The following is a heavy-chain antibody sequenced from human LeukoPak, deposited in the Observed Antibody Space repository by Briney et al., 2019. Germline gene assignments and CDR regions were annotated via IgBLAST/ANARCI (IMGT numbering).Heavy chain of an antibody. CDR1: GFSFSSYA. V-gene: IGHV3-23*01. CDR2: ISGSGGST. CDR3: AKRDSSGWYAIDY. Sequence: PGGSLRLSCSASGFSFSSYAMHWICQAPGKGLEWVSAISGSGGSTYYADSVKGRFTISRDNSKNTLYLQMNSLRAEDTAVYYCAKRDSSGWYAIDYWGQGTLVTVSS. D-gene: IGHD6-19*01. J-gene: IGHJ4*02.